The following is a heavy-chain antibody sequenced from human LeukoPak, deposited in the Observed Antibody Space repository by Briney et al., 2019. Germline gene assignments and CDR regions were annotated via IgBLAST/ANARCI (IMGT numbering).Heavy chain of an antibody. V-gene: IGHV3-43*01. D-gene: IGHD3-9*01. J-gene: IGHJ4*02. CDR1: GLTFYDYT. CDR2: ISWDGSIT. CDR3: VKDFSADVLTGYHDK. Sequence: PGGSLRLSCAASGLTFYDYTMHWARQAPGKGLEWVSLISWDGSITYYADSVKGRFTISRDNSKKSLYIQMNSLRTEHSAFYHCVKDFSADVLTGYHDKWGQGTLVSVSS.